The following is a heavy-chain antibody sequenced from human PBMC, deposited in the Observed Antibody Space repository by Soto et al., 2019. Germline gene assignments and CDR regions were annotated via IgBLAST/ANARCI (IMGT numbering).Heavy chain of an antibody. J-gene: IGHJ3*02. V-gene: IGHV1-2*02. CDR2: INPNSGGT. Sequence: ASVKVSCKASGYTFTGYYMNWVRQAPGQGLEWMGWINPNSGGTNYAQKFQGRVTMTRDTSISTAYMELSRLRSDDTAVYYCARGLRYFDWLLPKAPFDAFDIWGQGTMVTVSS. CDR1: GYTFTGYY. CDR3: ARGLRYFDWLLPKAPFDAFDI. D-gene: IGHD3-9*01.